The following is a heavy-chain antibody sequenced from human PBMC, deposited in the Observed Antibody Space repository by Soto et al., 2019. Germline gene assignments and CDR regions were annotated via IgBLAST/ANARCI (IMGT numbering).Heavy chain of an antibody. V-gene: IGHV3-11*01. CDR1: GFTFSDYY. CDR2: ISSSGSTI. Sequence: GGSLRLSCAASGFTFSDYYMSWIRQAPGKGLEWVSYISSSGSTIYYADSVKGRFTISRDNAKNSLYLQMNSLRAEDTAVYYCARGPYSSRDREWFDPWGQGTLVTVSS. J-gene: IGHJ5*02. D-gene: IGHD6-13*01. CDR3: ARGPYSSRDREWFDP.